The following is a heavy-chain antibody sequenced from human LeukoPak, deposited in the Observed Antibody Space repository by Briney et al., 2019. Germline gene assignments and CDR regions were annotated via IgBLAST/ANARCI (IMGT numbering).Heavy chain of an antibody. CDR3: ARDLYYDFWSGYCDY. Sequence: GASVKVSCKASRYTFTGYYMHWVRQAPGKGVEWMGCINPNRGGTNYAQKFQGRVTMTRDTSISTAYMELSRLRSDDTAVYYCARDLYYDFWSGYCDYWGQGTLVTVSS. J-gene: IGHJ4*02. D-gene: IGHD3-3*01. CDR2: INPNRGGT. CDR1: RYTFTGYY. V-gene: IGHV1-2*02.